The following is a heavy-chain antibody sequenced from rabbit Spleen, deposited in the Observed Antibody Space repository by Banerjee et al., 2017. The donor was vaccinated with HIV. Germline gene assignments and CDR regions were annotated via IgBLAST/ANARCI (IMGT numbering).Heavy chain of an antibody. CDR2: IGTDSGSA. J-gene: IGHJ6*01. CDR3: ARSYDAGYSSSLWYYKL. Sequence: QEQLEESGGDLVKPEGSLTLTCTASGFSFSSSYWICWVRQAPGKGLEWIGCIGTDSGSAYYASWAKGRFTGSKPSSTTVTLQMTSLTVADTATYFCARSYDAGYSSSLWYYKLWGQGTLVTVS. CDR1: GFSFSSSYW. D-gene: IGHD7-1*01. V-gene: IGHV1S45*01.